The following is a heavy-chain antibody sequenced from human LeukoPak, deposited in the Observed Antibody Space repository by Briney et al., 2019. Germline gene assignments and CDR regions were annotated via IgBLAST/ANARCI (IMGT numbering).Heavy chain of an antibody. Sequence: GGSLRLSCAASGFTFNNAWMSWVRQAPGKGLEWVGRIKSKTDGGTTDYAAPVKGRFTISSDDSKNTLYLQMNSLKTEDTAVYYCTHRDRIAVAGTDYWGQGTLVTVSS. CDR1: GFTFNNAW. CDR2: IKSKTDGGTT. CDR3: THRDRIAVAGTDY. J-gene: IGHJ4*02. V-gene: IGHV3-15*01. D-gene: IGHD6-19*01.